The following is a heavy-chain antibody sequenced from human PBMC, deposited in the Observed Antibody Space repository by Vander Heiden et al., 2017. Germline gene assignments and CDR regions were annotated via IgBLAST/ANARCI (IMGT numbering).Heavy chain of an antibody. CDR3: AKGRGGSYINWYFEL. CDR2: ISYDGSNK. J-gene: IGHJ2*01. D-gene: IGHD1-26*01. V-gene: IGHV3-30*18. Sequence: PGKGLEWVAVISYDGSNKNYADSVKGRFTISRDNSKNTVYLQMNSLSAEDTAVYYCAKGRGGSYINWYFELWGGGTLVTLSS.